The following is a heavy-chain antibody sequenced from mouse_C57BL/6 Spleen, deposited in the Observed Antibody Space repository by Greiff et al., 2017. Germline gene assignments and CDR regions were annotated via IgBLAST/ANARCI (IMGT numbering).Heavy chain of an antibody. CDR1: GYTFTSYW. Sequence: QVQLQQPGAELVKPGASVKLSCKASGYTFTSYWMHWVKQRPGQGLEWIGMIHPNSGSTNYNEKFKSKATLTVDKSSSTAYMQLSSLTSEDSAVYYCARSDYGSSPAWVAYWGQGTLVTVSA. J-gene: IGHJ3*01. D-gene: IGHD1-1*01. V-gene: IGHV1-64*01. CDR3: ARSDYGSSPAWVAY. CDR2: IHPNSGST.